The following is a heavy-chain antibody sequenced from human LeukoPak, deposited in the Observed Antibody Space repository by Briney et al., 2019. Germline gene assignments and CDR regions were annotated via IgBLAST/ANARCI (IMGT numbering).Heavy chain of an antibody. Sequence: QPGRSLRLSCAASGFTFSSYGMHWVRQAPGKGLEWVAVILNDGNNKYYADSVKGRFTISRDNSKNTLYLQMNSLRAEDTAVYYCAKDLGSIQYPDYRGQGTPVPVSS. V-gene: IGHV3-30*18. CDR2: ILNDGNNK. CDR1: GFTFSSYG. J-gene: IGHJ4*02. D-gene: IGHD4-11*01. CDR3: AKDLGSIQYPDY.